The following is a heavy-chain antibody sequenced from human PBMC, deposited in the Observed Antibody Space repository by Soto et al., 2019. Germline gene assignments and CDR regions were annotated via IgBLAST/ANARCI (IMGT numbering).Heavy chain of an antibody. CDR2: IYYSGST. V-gene: IGHV4-59*01. CDR1: GGSISSYY. Sequence: SETLSLTCTVSGGSISSYYWSWIRQPTGKGLEWIGYIYYSGSTNYNPSLKSRVTISVDTSKNQFSLKLSSVTAADTAVYYCARDQNNWFDPWGQGTLVTVSS. CDR3: ARDQNNWFDP. J-gene: IGHJ5*01.